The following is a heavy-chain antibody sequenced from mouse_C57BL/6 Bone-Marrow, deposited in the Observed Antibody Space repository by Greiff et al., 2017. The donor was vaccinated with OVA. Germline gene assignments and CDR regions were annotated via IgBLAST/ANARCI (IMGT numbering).Heavy chain of an antibody. J-gene: IGHJ3*01. V-gene: IGHV1-52*01. D-gene: IGHD2-1*01. CDR3: AWGYGNFRRFAY. CDR2: IDPSDSET. Sequence: QVQLQQPGAELVRPGSSVKLSCKASGYTFTSYWMHWVKQRPIQGLEWIGNIDPSDSETHYNQKFKDKATLTVDKSSSTAYMQLSSLTSEDSAVYYCAWGYGNFRRFAYWGQGTLVTVSA. CDR1: GYTFTSYW.